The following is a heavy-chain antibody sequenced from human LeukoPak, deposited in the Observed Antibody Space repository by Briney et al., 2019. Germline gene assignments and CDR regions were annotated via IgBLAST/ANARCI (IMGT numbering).Heavy chain of an antibody. V-gene: IGHV4-59*01. Sequence: PSETLSLTCTVSGGSISSYYWSWIRQPPGKGLEWIGYIYYSGSTNYNPSHKSRVTISVDTSKNQFSLKLSSVTAADTAVYYCAREGYDFWSGYYSRNWFDPWGQGTLVTVSS. CDR2: IYYSGST. CDR1: GGSISSYY. J-gene: IGHJ5*02. CDR3: AREGYDFWSGYYSRNWFDP. D-gene: IGHD3-3*01.